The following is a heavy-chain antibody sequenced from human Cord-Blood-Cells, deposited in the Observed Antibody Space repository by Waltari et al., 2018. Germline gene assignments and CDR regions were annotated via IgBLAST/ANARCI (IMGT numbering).Heavy chain of an antibody. CDR1: GGSFSGYY. J-gene: IGHJ4*02. CDR2: INHSGST. D-gene: IGHD3-22*01. CDR3: ARWYYDSSGYYYFDY. V-gene: IGHV4-34*01. Sequence: QVQLQQWGAGLLKPSETLSLTCAVYGGSFSGYYWSWIRQPPGKGLEWIGEINHSGSTNYNPSLKSRVTISVDTSKNQFSLKLSSVTAADTVVYYCARWYYDSSGYYYFDYWGQGTLVTVSS.